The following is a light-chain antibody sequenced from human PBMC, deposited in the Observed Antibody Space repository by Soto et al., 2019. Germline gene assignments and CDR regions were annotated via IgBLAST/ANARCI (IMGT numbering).Light chain of an antibody. Sequence: QSVLTQPPSVSGTLGQGVTISCSGSTSNIGENTVGWFQQLPGTAPKVLIYVTDKRPSGVPDRFSGSKSGTSAYLAISGLQSEDEADYYRAAWDGSLNGHVFGTGTKVTVL. CDR2: VTD. CDR3: AAWDGSLNGHV. CDR1: TSNIGENT. V-gene: IGLV1-44*01. J-gene: IGLJ1*01.